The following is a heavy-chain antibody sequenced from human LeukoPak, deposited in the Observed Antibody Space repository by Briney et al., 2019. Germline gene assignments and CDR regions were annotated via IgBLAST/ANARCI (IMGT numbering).Heavy chain of an antibody. Sequence: GGSLRLSCAASGFTFSRYAMNWVRQAPGKGLEWVSYINTDSSDIHYADSVKGRFTISRDNARNTLYLQLSSLRAEDSGVYYCARDTFQPGFIDSWGQGTLVTVSS. D-gene: IGHD2-2*01. CDR1: GFTFSRYA. CDR2: INTDSSDI. V-gene: IGHV3-21*05. J-gene: IGHJ4*02. CDR3: ARDTFQPGFIDS.